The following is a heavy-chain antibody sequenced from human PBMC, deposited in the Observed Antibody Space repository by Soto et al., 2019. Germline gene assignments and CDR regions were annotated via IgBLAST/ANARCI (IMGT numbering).Heavy chain of an antibody. V-gene: IGHV3-7*01. Sequence: GGSLRLSCAASGFTFSSFWMSWVRQPPGKGLEWVANIKQDGSERYYVDSVKGRFTISRDNAKNSLYLQMNSLRADDTAVYYCARETYGDPFDYWGQGTLVTVSS. CDR2: IKQDGSER. D-gene: IGHD4-17*01. J-gene: IGHJ4*02. CDR3: ARETYGDPFDY. CDR1: GFTFSSFW.